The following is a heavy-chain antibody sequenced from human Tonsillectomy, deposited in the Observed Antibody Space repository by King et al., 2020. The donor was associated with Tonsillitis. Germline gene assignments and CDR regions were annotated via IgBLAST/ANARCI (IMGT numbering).Heavy chain of an antibody. Sequence: DVQLVQSRAEVKKPGESLRISCKGSGYSFTSYWINWVRQMPGKGLEWMGSIDPSDSYTNFSPSFQGHVTVSADKSITTAYLQWSSLKASDTAMYYCARSSYCSTTSCYGTDSSYFDYWGQGTLVTVSS. V-gene: IGHV5-10-1*03. CDR3: ARSSYCSTTSCYGTDSSYFDY. CDR1: GYSFTSYW. J-gene: IGHJ4*02. CDR2: IDPSDSYT. D-gene: IGHD2-2*01.